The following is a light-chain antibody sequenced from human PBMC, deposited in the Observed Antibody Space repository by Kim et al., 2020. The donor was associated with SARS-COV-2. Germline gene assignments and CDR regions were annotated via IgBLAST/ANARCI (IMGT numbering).Light chain of an antibody. CDR3: QSYDKSLSGYV. V-gene: IGLV1-40*01. J-gene: IGLJ1*01. Sequence: QSVLTQSPSVSGAPGQRVTISCTGSSSNIGAGYDVHWYQQLPGTAPKFLIYGNNNRPSGVPDRFSGSKSGTSASLAITGLQAEDEADYYCQSYDKSLSGYVFGTGTKVTVL. CDR2: GNN. CDR1: SSNIGAGYD.